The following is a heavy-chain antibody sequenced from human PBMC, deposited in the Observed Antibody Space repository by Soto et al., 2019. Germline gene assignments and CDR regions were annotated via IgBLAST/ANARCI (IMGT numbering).Heavy chain of an antibody. CDR2: ISAYNGNT. CDR3: AKEVDYGDYEAPDAFDI. D-gene: IGHD4-17*01. V-gene: IGHV1-18*01. CDR1: GYTFTSYG. J-gene: IGHJ3*02. Sequence: ASVKVSCKASGYTFTSYGISWVRQAPGQGLEWMGWISAYNGNTNYAQKLQGRVTMTTDTSTSTAYMELRSLRSDDTAVYYCAKEVDYGDYEAPDAFDIWGQGTMVTVSS.